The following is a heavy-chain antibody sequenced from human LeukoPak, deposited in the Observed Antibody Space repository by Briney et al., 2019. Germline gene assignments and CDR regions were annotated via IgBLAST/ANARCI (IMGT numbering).Heavy chain of an antibody. J-gene: IGHJ4*01. V-gene: IGHV3-23*01. Sequence: GGSLRLSRAASGFTFSNSAMSWVRQAPGKGLEWVSTLSGSGITTYYADSVKGRFTISRDNSKNTLYLQMNSLRAGDTAVYYCAKGIYSSGWSYFDYWGHGTLVTVSS. CDR2: LSGSGITT. CDR3: AKGIYSSGWSYFDY. D-gene: IGHD6-19*01. CDR1: GFTFSNSA.